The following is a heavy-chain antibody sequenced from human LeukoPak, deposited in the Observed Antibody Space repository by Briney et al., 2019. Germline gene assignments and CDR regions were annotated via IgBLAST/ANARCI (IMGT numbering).Heavy chain of an antibody. Sequence: ASVKVSCKASGYTFTSYNMHWVRQAPGQGLEWMGIINPSGGSTSYAQKLQGRVTMTTDTSTSTAYMELRSLRSDDTAVYYCARVIPVDIVATTELGYFDYWGQGTLVTVSS. CDR1: GYTFTSYN. J-gene: IGHJ4*02. D-gene: IGHD5-12*01. CDR2: INPSGGST. CDR3: ARVIPVDIVATTELGYFDY. V-gene: IGHV1-46*01.